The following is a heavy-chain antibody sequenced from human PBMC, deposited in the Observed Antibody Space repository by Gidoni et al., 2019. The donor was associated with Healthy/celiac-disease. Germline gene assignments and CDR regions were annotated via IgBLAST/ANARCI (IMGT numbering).Heavy chain of an antibody. V-gene: IGHV3-30-3*01. CDR3: ARDQDVDKRHPDYYYGMDV. CDR2: ISYDGSNK. J-gene: IGHJ6*02. D-gene: IGHD3-9*01. CDR1: GFTFSRYA. Sequence: QVQLVESGGGVVQPWRSLRLSCAASGFTFSRYAMHWVRQAPGKGLEWVAVISYDGSNKYYADSVKGRFTISRDNSKNTLYLQMNSLRAEDTAVYYCARDQDVDKRHPDYYYGMDVWGQGTTVTVSS.